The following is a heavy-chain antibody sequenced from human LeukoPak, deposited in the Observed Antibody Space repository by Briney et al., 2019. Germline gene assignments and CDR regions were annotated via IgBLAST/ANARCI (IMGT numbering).Heavy chain of an antibody. CDR2: IKQDGSEK. D-gene: IGHD6-19*01. CDR1: GFTFSNYW. Sequence: PGGSLRLSCAASGFTFSNYWMSWVRQAPGEGLEWVANIKQDGSEKYYVDSVKGRFTISRDNAKNSLYLQMNSLRAEDTAVYYCARLSTAVAAGDYWGQGTLVTVSS. CDR3: ARLSTAVAAGDY. V-gene: IGHV3-7*01. J-gene: IGHJ4*02.